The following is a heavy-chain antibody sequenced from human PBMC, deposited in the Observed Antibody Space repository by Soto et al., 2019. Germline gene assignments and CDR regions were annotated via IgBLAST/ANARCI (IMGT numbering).Heavy chain of an antibody. CDR2: IKFDGGIT. D-gene: IGHD2-2*01. Sequence: EVQLVESGGGLVQPGGSLRLSCVASGFTFSDYWMHWVRQAPGKGLVWVSRIKFDGGITSHADSVKGRFTISRDNARNTVHLQMNSLRAEDTSVYFCARGVRNYYGVDVWGQGTTVTVSS. CDR1: GFTFSDYW. V-gene: IGHV3-74*01. CDR3: ARGVRNYYGVDV. J-gene: IGHJ6*02.